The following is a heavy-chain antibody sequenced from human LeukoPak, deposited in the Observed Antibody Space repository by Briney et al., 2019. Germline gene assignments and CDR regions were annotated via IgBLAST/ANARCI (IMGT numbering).Heavy chain of an antibody. Sequence: GGSLRLSCAASGFTFSTYAVSWVRQAPGKGLEWVSDISVSGGSTYYADSVKGRFTISRDNSKDTVYLQMNSLRVDDTAVYYCAKSNREQLVRSYGLDVWGQGTTVTVSS. CDR3: AKSNREQLVRSYGLDV. J-gene: IGHJ6*02. V-gene: IGHV3-23*01. CDR2: ISVSGGST. D-gene: IGHD6-13*01. CDR1: GFTFSTYA.